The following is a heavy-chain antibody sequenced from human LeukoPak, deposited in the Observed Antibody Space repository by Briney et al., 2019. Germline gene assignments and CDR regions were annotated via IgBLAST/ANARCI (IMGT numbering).Heavy chain of an antibody. D-gene: IGHD3-3*01. CDR3: ATDRPGDFWSGYHPQMYYFDY. CDR1: GYTLTELS. Sequence: GASVKVSCKVSGYTLTELSMHWVRQAPGKGLEWMGGFDPEDGETIYAQKFQGRVTMTEDTSTDTAYMELSSLRSEDTAVYYCATDRPGDFWSGYHPQMYYFDYWGQGTLVTVSS. J-gene: IGHJ4*02. V-gene: IGHV1-24*01. CDR2: FDPEDGET.